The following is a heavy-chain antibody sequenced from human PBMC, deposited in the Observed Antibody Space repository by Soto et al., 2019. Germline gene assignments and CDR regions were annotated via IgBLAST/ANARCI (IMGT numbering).Heavy chain of an antibody. Sequence: ASVNVSCKSSGYTFTSYSMHWVRQAPGQRLECMGWINAGNGNTKYSQKFQGRVTITRDTSASTAYMELSSLRSEDTAVYYCARYSSGWWGDNWFDPWGQGTLVTVSS. CDR1: GYTFTSYS. J-gene: IGHJ5*02. V-gene: IGHV1-3*01. CDR3: ARYSSGWWGDNWFDP. CDR2: INAGNGNT. D-gene: IGHD6-19*01.